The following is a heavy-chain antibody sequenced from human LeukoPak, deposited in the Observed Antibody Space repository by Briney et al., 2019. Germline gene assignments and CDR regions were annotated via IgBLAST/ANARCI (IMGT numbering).Heavy chain of an antibody. D-gene: IGHD2-15*01. Sequence: GGSLRLSCAASGFTFSSYAMSWVRQAPGKGLEWVSAISGSGGGIYYADSVKGRFTISRDNAKNSLYLQMNSLRAEDTAVYYCARDGGGYCSGGSCPGSGYWGQGTLVTVSS. CDR2: ISGSGGGI. J-gene: IGHJ4*02. V-gene: IGHV3-23*01. CDR1: GFTFSSYA. CDR3: ARDGGGYCSGGSCPGSGY.